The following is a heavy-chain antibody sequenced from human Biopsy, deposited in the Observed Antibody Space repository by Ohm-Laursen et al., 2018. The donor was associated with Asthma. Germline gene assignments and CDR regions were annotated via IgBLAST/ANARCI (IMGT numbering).Heavy chain of an antibody. J-gene: IGHJ3*01. D-gene: IGHD3-10*01. CDR3: ARSPYYYGLLGPTRGFGVYAV. CDR1: GGPFSNYY. V-gene: IGHV4-34*01. CDR2: INHRGST. Sequence: TLSLTWAVYGGPFSNYYWTWIRQPPGKGLEWIGEINHRGSTNYNPSLKSRVTLSVDTSKNQFSVKLRSVTAADTAVYYCARSPYYYGLLGPTRGFGVYAVWGHGTLVTVSS.